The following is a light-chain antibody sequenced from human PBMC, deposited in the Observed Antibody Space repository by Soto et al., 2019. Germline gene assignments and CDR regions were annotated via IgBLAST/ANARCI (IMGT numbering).Light chain of an antibody. CDR3: QQYASSPQT. V-gene: IGKV3-20*01. Sequence: EIVLTQSPGVLSLSVGERATLSCRASQTVKSSYLAWYQQKHGQAPRLIIYDASTREAGIPDRFSASGSGTEFTLIISRLEPEDFAVYSCQQYASSPQTFGQGTKVDIK. CDR2: DAS. CDR1: QTVKSSY. J-gene: IGKJ1*01.